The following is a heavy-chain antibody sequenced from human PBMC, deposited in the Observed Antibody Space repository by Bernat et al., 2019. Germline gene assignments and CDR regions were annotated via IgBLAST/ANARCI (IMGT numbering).Heavy chain of an antibody. Sequence: EVQLVESGGGLVKPGGSLRLSCAASGFSFSNAWMSWFRQAPGKGLEWVGRIKRKNDGGTTDYAAPVKGRFTISSDDAKTTLYLQMNSLKTEDTAVYYCTTGYCSNGVCYTYFDHWGQGTLVTVSS. CDR2: IKRKNDGGTT. J-gene: IGHJ4*02. V-gene: IGHV3-15*01. D-gene: IGHD2-8*01. CDR3: TTGYCSNGVCYTYFDH. CDR1: GFSFSNAW.